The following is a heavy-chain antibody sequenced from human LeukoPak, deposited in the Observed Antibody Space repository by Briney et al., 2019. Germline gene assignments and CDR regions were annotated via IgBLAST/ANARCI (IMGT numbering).Heavy chain of an antibody. Sequence: SVKVSCKASGGTFSSYAISWVRQAPGQGLEWMGGIIPIFGTANYAQKFQGRVTITADESTSTAYMELSSLRSEDTAVYYCASSQSPPSYDFWSGYYYDHWGQGTLVTVSS. CDR1: GGTFSSYA. J-gene: IGHJ4*02. D-gene: IGHD3-3*01. CDR2: IIPIFGTA. CDR3: ASSQSPPSYDFWSGYYYDH. V-gene: IGHV1-69*01.